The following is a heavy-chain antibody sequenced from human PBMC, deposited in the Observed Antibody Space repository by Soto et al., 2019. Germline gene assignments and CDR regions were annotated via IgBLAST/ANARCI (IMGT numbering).Heavy chain of an antibody. D-gene: IGHD1-26*01. J-gene: IGHJ4*02. CDR1: GYTFTSYG. Sequence: ASVKVSCKASGYTFTSYGITWVRQAPGQGLEWMGWITPYNGNTNYAQKLQGGVTMTTDTSTSTAYMELRSLRSDDTAVYYCATSDKELNPYFFDFWGQGALVTVSS. CDR2: ITPYNGNT. V-gene: IGHV1-18*01. CDR3: ATSDKELNPYFFDF.